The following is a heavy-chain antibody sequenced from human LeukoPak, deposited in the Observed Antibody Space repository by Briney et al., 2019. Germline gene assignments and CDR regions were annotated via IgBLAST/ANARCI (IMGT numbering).Heavy chain of an antibody. CDR2: IYYSGST. D-gene: IGHD3-22*01. J-gene: IGHJ4*02. V-gene: IGHV4-59*08. CDR1: GGSMSPYH. Sequence: SETLSLTCTVSGGSMSPYHWGWIRQPPGKGLEWTGYIYYSGSTNYNPSLKSRVTISVDTSKNQFSLKLSSVTAADTAVYYCARRRHYYDSSGYTDWGQGTLVTVSS. CDR3: ARRRHYYDSSGYTD.